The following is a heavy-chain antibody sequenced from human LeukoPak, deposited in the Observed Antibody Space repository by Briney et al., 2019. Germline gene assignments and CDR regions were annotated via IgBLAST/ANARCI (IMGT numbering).Heavy chain of an antibody. V-gene: IGHV3-66*01. D-gene: IGHD3-3*01. J-gene: IGHJ4*02. Sequence: GGSLRLSCAASGLTVSSTYMSWVRQTPGKGLEWVSVIYSGGSTYYADSVKGKFTISRDNSKNTLYLQMNSLRAEDTAVYYCARDLLEWYFDYWGQGTLVTVSS. CDR3: ARDLLEWYFDY. CDR1: GLTVSSTY. CDR2: IYSGGST.